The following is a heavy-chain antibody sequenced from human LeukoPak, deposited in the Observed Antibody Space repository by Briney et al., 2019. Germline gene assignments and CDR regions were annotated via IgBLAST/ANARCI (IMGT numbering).Heavy chain of an antibody. CDR1: GDSISGYY. J-gene: IGHJ4*02. CDR2: IRSSGSI. D-gene: IGHD5-24*01. Sequence: SETLSLTCSVSGDSISGYYWNWIRQSPDKGLEWIAYIRSSGSINYNPSLRSRATISLDTSKNQFSLRLTSVTAADTAVYYCARMATIRGDGYHFDFWGQGTLVTVSS. V-gene: IGHV4-59*01. CDR3: ARMATIRGDGYHFDF.